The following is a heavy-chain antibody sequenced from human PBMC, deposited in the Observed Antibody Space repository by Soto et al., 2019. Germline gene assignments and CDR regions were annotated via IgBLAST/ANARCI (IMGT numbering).Heavy chain of an antibody. D-gene: IGHD1-26*01. J-gene: IGHJ4*02. V-gene: IGHV3-74*03. CDR1: GFTFSSYW. CDR2: INTDGSSA. CDR3: ARGGSFSLPY. Sequence: GGSLRLSCAASGFTFSSYWMHWVRQAPGRGLVWVSQINTDGSSATYADSVKGRFTISRDNAKNTLYLQVNSLRAEDTAVYYCARGGSFSLPYWGLGTLVTVSS.